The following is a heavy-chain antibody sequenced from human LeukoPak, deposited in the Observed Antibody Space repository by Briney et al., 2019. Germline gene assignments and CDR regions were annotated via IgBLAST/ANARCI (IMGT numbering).Heavy chain of an antibody. D-gene: IGHD1-1*01. J-gene: IGHJ4*02. CDR3: ARSLTTLTYEGY. CDR1: GFTFSTYG. CDR2: INSGSTYT. Sequence: PGGSLRLSCAASGFTFSTYGMHWVRQAPGKGLEWVSSINSGSTYTYYTESVKGRFTVSRDNAKNSLFLRMNSLRAEDTAIYYCARSLTTLTYEGYWGQGTLVTVSS. V-gene: IGHV3-21*01.